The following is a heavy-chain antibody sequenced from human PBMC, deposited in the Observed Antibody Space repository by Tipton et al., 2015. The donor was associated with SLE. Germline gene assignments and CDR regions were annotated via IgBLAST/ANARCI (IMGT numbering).Heavy chain of an antibody. CDR3: ATMSIGDAWLGDYYYGMDI. Sequence: QPGAEVKKPGSSVKVSCKASGGTFSSYAISWVRQAPGQGLEWMGGIIPIFGTANYAQKFQGRVTITADESTSTAYMELSSLRSEDTAVYYCATMSIGDAWLGDYYYGMDIWGQGTLLTVSS. V-gene: IGHV1-69*01. CDR2: IIPIFGTA. D-gene: IGHD3-10*01. J-gene: IGHJ6*02. CDR1: GGTFSSYA.